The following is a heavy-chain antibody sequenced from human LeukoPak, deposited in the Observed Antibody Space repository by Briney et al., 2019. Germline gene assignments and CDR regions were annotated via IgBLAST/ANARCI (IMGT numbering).Heavy chain of an antibody. CDR1: GFTFSSYA. V-gene: IGHV3-30-3*01. CDR3: ARGQWELPDY. CDR2: ISYDGSNK. Sequence: EGSLRLSCAASGFTFSSYAMHWVRQAPGKGLEWVAVISYDGSNKYYADSVKGRFTISRDNAKNSLYLQMNSLRAEDTAVYYCARGQWELPDYWSQGTLVTVSS. D-gene: IGHD1-26*01. J-gene: IGHJ4*02.